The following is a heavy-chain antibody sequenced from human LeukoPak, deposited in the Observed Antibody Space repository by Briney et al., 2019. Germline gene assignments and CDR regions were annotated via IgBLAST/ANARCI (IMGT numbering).Heavy chain of an antibody. Sequence: GGSLRLSCAASGFTSSTYNMNWVRQAPGKGLEWVSSISSGGTYIYYADSVKGRFTISRDDAKNSLYLQMNSLRAEDTAVYYCARGYGSGSYIPGYWGQGTLVTVSS. CDR3: ARGYGSGSYIPGY. V-gene: IGHV3-21*01. CDR2: ISSGGTYI. CDR1: GFTSSTYN. D-gene: IGHD3-10*01. J-gene: IGHJ4*02.